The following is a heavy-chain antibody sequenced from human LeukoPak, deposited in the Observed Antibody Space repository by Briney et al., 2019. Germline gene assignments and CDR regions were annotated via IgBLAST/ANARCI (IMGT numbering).Heavy chain of an antibody. V-gene: IGHV3-23*01. J-gene: IGHJ6*02. CDR2: ISGSRGST. CDR3: AKGALYYDILTGYLFDYYYYGMDV. CDR1: GFTFSSYA. D-gene: IGHD3-9*01. Sequence: GGSLRLSCAASGFTFSSYAMSWVRQAPGKGLEWVSAISGSRGSTYYADSVKGRFTISRDNSKNTLYLQMNSLRAEDTAVYYCAKGALYYDILTGYLFDYYYYGMDVWGQGTTVTVSS.